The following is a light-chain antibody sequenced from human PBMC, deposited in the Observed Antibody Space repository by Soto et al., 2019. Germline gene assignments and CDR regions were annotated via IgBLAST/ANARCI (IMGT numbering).Light chain of an antibody. J-gene: IGKJ4*01. CDR3: QQYYSFPFL. V-gene: IGKV1-8*01. CDR2: AAS. CDR1: QGISSY. Sequence: AIRMTQSPSSFSASTGGRVTITFRASQGISSYLAWYQQKPGKAPKLLIYAASTLQSGVPSRFSGSGSGTDFTLTISCLQSEDFATYYCQQYYSFPFLFGGGTKVDIK.